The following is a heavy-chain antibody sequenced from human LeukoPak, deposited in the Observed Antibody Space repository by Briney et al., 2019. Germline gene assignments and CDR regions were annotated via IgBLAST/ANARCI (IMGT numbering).Heavy chain of an antibody. Sequence: PSHTLSLTCTVSGDSISSGSYYWSWIRRPGGRGLEWIGRIYTSGSTNNNPSLKSRVTISVDTSKNQFSLKLSSVTAADTAVYYCARDRAYRVPAAIGWFDPWGQGTLVTVSS. J-gene: IGHJ5*02. V-gene: IGHV4-61*02. D-gene: IGHD2-2*01. CDR3: ARDRAYRVPAAIGWFDP. CDR1: GDSISSGSYY. CDR2: IYTSGST.